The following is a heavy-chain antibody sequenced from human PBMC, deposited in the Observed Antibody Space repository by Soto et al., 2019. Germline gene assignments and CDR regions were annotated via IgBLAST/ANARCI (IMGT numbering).Heavy chain of an antibody. Sequence: QITLKESGPPLVKPTQTLTLTCTFSGFSLSTSGVGVGWIRQPPGKALEWLALIYWDDDKRYSPSLKSRLTITKDTSNNQVVLTMTNIDPVDPATYYCAHSHIVVVSFDPWGQGTLVTVSS. V-gene: IGHV2-5*02. J-gene: IGHJ5*02. CDR2: IYWDDDK. CDR1: GFSLSTSGVG. D-gene: IGHD2-21*01. CDR3: AHSHIVVVSFDP.